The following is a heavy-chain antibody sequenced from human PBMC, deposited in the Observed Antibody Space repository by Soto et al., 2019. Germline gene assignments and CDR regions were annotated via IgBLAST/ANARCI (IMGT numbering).Heavy chain of an antibody. CDR2: ISYDGSNK. J-gene: IGHJ3*02. CDR3: AKEKDYVWGSYRYRGAFDI. CDR1: GFTFSSYG. V-gene: IGHV3-30*18. D-gene: IGHD3-16*02. Sequence: QVQLVESGGGVVQPGRSLRLFCAASGFTFSSYGMHWVRQAPGKGLEWVAVISYDGSNKYYADSVKGRFTISRDNSKNTPYLQMNSLRAEDTAVYYCAKEKDYVWGSYRYRGAFDIWGQGTMVTVSS.